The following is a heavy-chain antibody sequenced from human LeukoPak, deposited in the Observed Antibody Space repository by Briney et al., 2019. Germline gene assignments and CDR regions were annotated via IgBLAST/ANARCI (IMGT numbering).Heavy chain of an antibody. CDR1: GFTFSSYS. Sequence: PGGSLRLSCAASGFTFSSYSMNWVRQAPGKGLEWVSYISSSSTIYYADSVKGRFTISRDNAKNSLYLQMSTLRADDTAVYYCAREAIFGVVIKDYWGQGTLVTVSS. J-gene: IGHJ4*02. CDR2: ISSSSTI. V-gene: IGHV3-48*01. CDR3: AREAIFGVVIKDY. D-gene: IGHD3-3*01.